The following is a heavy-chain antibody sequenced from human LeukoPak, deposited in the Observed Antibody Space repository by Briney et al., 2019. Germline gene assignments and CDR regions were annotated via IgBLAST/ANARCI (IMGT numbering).Heavy chain of an antibody. Sequence: GGSLRLSCAASGFTFSSYWMHWVRQAPGKGLVWVSHINSGGSTSFADSVKGRSTISRDNAKNTLYLQMNSLRAEDTAVYYCARDRGYSFDYWGQGTLVTVSS. CDR1: GFTFSSYW. J-gene: IGHJ4*02. D-gene: IGHD1-1*01. CDR2: INSGGST. V-gene: IGHV3-74*01. CDR3: ARDRGYSFDY.